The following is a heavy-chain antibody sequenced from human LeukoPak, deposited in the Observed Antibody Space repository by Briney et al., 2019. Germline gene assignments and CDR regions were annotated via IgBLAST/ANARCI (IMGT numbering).Heavy chain of an antibody. CDR2: ISSSSSTI. CDR1: GFTFSSYS. D-gene: IGHD4-17*01. Sequence: PGGSLRLSCAGSGFTFSSYSMNWVRQAPGKGLEWVSYISSSSSTIYYADSVKGRFTISRDNAKNSLYLQMNSLRAEDTAVYYCARDLFRDYGDYYNWFDPWGQGTLVTVSS. V-gene: IGHV3-48*01. J-gene: IGHJ5*02. CDR3: ARDLFRDYGDYYNWFDP.